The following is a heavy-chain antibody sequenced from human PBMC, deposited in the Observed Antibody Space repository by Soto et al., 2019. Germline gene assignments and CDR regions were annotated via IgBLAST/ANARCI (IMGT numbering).Heavy chain of an antibody. V-gene: IGHV4-59*01. CDR2: IHYTGTT. CDR3: ARDGSHCVTTSCPGAWFDP. Sequence: PSETLSLTCTVAGGSISSYYWSWIRQPPGKELEWIGYIHYTGTTKYNPSLKSRVTISVDTSKNQFSLKLDSMTAADTAVYYCARDGSHCVTTSCPGAWFDPLGQGTLLTVSS. CDR1: GGSISSYY. D-gene: IGHD2-2*01. J-gene: IGHJ5*02.